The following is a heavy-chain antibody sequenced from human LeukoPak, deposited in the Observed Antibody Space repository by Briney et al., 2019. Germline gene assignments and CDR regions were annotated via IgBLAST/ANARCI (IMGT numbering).Heavy chain of an antibody. CDR3: ASSYYDSSGFNY. Sequence: PPGGSLRLSCAASGFTFSSYGMHWFRQAPGKGLEWVAVIWYDGSNKYYADSVKGRFTISRDNSKNTLYLQMNSLRAEDTAVYYCASSYYDSSGFNYWGQGTLVTVSS. CDR1: GFTFSSYG. V-gene: IGHV3-33*01. CDR2: IWYDGSNK. D-gene: IGHD3-22*01. J-gene: IGHJ4*02.